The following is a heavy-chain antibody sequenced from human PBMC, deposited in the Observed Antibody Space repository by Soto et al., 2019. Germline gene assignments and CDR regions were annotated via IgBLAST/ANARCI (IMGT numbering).Heavy chain of an antibody. CDR3: ARGYYGMDV. CDR1: GFTFSSYG. V-gene: IGHV3-33*01. J-gene: IGHJ6*02. Sequence: QVQLVESGGGVVQPGRSLRLSCAASGFTFSSYGMHWVRQAPGKGLEWVAVIWYDGSNKYYADSVKGRFTISRDNSKNTLYLQMNSLRAEGTAVYYCARGYYGMDVWGQGTTVTVSS. CDR2: IWYDGSNK.